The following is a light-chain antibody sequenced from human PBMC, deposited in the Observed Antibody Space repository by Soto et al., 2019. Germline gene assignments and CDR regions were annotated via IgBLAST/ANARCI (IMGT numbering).Light chain of an antibody. CDR3: QQYNSYPWT. CDR1: QSISSW. J-gene: IGKJ1*01. Sequence: DIQVTQSPSTQSAYVGDRVTITCRASQSISSWLAWYQQKPGKAPKLLIYDASSLESGVPSRFSGSGSGTEFTLTISSLQPDDFATYYCQQYNSYPWTFGQGTKVDIK. V-gene: IGKV1-5*01. CDR2: DAS.